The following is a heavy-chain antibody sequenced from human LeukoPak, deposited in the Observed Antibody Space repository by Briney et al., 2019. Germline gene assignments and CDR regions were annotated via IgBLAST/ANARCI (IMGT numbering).Heavy chain of an antibody. D-gene: IGHD2-2*01. Sequence: PSETLSLTCTVSGGSISSYYWSWIRQPAGKGLEWIGRIYTSGSTNYNPSLKSRVTMSVDTSKNQFSLKLSSVTAADTAVYYCARGKAGYCSSTSCHLYYYYYMDVSGKGTTVTVSS. J-gene: IGHJ6*03. CDR3: ARGKAGYCSSTSCHLYYYYYMDV. CDR1: GGSISSYY. V-gene: IGHV4-4*07. CDR2: IYTSGST.